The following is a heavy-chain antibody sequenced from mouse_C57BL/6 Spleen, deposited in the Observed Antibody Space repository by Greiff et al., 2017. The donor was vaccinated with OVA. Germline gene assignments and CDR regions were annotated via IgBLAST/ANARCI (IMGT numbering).Heavy chain of an antibody. Sequence: QVQLQQPGAELVKPGASVKMSCKASGYTFTSYWITWVKQRPGQGLEWIGDIYPGSGSTNYNEKFKSKATLTVDKSSSTAYMQLSSLTSEDSAVYYCARGDDYGDYWGQGTTLTVSS. CDR2: IYPGSGST. D-gene: IGHD2-4*01. CDR3: ARGDDYGDY. CDR1: GYTFTSYW. V-gene: IGHV1-55*01. J-gene: IGHJ2*01.